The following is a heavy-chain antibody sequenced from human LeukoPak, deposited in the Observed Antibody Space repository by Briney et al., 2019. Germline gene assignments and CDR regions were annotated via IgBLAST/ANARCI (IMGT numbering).Heavy chain of an antibody. CDR3: ARGRQRPGYFDY. Sequence: ASLKVSCTASGYTFTGYYMHWVRQAPGQGLEWMGWINPNSGGTNYAQKFQGRVTMTRDTSISTAYMELSRLRSDDTAVYYCARGRQRPGYFDYWGQGTLVTVSS. CDR2: INPNSGGT. J-gene: IGHJ4*02. V-gene: IGHV1-2*02. CDR1: GYTFTGYY.